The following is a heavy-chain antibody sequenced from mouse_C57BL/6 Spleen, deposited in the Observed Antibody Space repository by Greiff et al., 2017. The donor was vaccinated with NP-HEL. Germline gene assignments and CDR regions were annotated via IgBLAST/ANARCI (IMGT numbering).Heavy chain of an antibody. V-gene: IGHV1-81*01. Sequence: VKVVESGAELARPGASVKLSCKASGYTFTSYGISWVKQRTGQGLEWIGEIYPRSGNTYYNEKFKGKATLTADKSSSTAYMELRSLTSEDSAVYFCARVYYYGSSPYYYAMDYWGQGTSVTVSS. J-gene: IGHJ4*01. CDR3: ARVYYYGSSPYYYAMDY. CDR1: GYTFTSYG. D-gene: IGHD1-1*01. CDR2: IYPRSGNT.